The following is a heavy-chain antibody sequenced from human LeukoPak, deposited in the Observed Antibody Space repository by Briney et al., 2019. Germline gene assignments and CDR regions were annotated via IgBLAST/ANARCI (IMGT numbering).Heavy chain of an antibody. J-gene: IGHJ4*02. D-gene: IGHD1-1*01. CDR2: IIPILGIA. V-gene: IGHV1-69*04. CDR3: ASFSGTNGFDY. CDR1: GGTFSSYA. Sequence: GASVKVSCKAPGGTFSSYAISWVRQAPGQGLEWMGRIIPILGIANYAQKFQGRVTITADKSTSTAYMELSSLRSEDTAVYYCASFSGTNGFDYWGQGTLVTVSS.